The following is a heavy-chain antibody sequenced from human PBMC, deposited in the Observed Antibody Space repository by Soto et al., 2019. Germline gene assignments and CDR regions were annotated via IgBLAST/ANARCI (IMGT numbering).Heavy chain of an antibody. CDR1: GFTVSGNY. CDR2: IHSSGNT. Sequence: PGGSLRLSCAASGFTVSGNYMSWVRQAPGKGLEWVSLIHSSGNTYYADSVRGRFTISRDSSKNTLYLQMNSLRAEDTAVYYCARDDLRSGRPSSLWGTPADYYYGMDVWGQGTTVTVSS. CDR3: ARDDLRSGRPSSLWGTPADYYYGMDV. J-gene: IGHJ6*02. D-gene: IGHD3-16*01. V-gene: IGHV3-53*01.